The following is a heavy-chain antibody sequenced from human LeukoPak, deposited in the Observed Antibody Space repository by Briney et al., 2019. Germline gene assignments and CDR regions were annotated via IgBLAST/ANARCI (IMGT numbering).Heavy chain of an antibody. V-gene: IGHV3-33*01. CDR2: IWYDGSNK. CDR1: GFTFSSYG. D-gene: IGHD4-11*01. J-gene: IGHJ4*02. CDR3: AREGDYRDYFDY. Sequence: GGSLRLSCAASGFTFSSYGMHWVRQAPGKGLEWVAVIWYDGSNKYYADSVKGRFTISRDNSKDTLYLQMNSLRAEDTAVYYCAREGDYRDYFDYWGQGTLVTVSS.